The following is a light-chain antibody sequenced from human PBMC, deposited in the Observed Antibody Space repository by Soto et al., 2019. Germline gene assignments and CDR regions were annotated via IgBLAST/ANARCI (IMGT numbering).Light chain of an antibody. J-gene: IGKJ1*01. CDR3: QQYGSSPRT. CDR1: QSVSSSY. CDR2: GAS. Sequence: EIALTQSPGTLSLSPGERATLSCRASQSVSSSYLAWYQQKPGQAPRLLIYGASSRATGIPDRFSGSGSGTDSTLTISRLEPEDFAVYYCQQYGSSPRTFGQGTKVDIK. V-gene: IGKV3-20*01.